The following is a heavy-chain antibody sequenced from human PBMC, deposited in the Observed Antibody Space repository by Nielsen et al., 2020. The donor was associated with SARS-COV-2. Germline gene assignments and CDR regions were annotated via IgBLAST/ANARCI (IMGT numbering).Heavy chain of an antibody. J-gene: IGHJ3*02. Sequence: ASVKVSCKASGYTFTGYYMHWVRQAPGQGLEWMGRINPNSGGTNYAQKFQGRVTMTRDTSISTAYMELSSLRSEDTAVYYCARGGIVVGRAFDIWGQGTMVTVSS. D-gene: IGHD2-21*01. V-gene: IGHV1-2*06. CDR2: INPNSGGT. CDR3: ARGGIVVGRAFDI. CDR1: GYTFTGYY.